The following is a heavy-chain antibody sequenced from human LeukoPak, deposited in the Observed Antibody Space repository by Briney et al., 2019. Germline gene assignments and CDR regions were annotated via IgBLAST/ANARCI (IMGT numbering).Heavy chain of an antibody. CDR1: GFTFSSYA. J-gene: IGHJ5*02. CDR2: ISWEGGST. D-gene: IGHD2-15*01. Sequence: GGSLRLSCAASGFTFSSYAMSWVRQAPGKGLEWVSLISWEGGSTYYADSVKGRFTISRDNSKNSLYLQMNSLRDEDTALYYCAKDGVVAALGDNWFDPWGQGTLVTVPS. V-gene: IGHV3-43D*03. CDR3: AKDGVVAALGDNWFDP.